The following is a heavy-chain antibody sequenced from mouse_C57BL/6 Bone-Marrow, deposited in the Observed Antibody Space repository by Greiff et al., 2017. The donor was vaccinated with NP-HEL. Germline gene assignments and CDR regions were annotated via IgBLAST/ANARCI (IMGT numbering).Heavy chain of an antibody. Sequence: VKLMESGAELVRPGASVTLSCKASGYTFTDYEMHWVKQTPVHGLEWIGAIDPETGGTAYNQKFKGKAILTADKSSSTAYMELRSLTSEDSAVYYCTRLGDGYRYYFDYWGQGTTLTVSS. CDR3: TRLGDGYRYYFDY. J-gene: IGHJ2*01. V-gene: IGHV1-15*01. D-gene: IGHD2-3*01. CDR1: GYTFTDYE. CDR2: IDPETGGT.